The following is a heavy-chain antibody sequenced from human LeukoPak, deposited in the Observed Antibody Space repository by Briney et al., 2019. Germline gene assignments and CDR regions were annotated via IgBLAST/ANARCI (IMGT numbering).Heavy chain of an antibody. CDR2: INPSGGST. D-gene: IGHD3-3*01. Sequence: ASVKVSCKASGYTFTSYYMHWVRQAPGQGLEWMGIINPSGGSTSYAQKFQGRVTMTRDTSTSTVYMELSSLRSEDTAVYYCARDITIFGVAYVLDPWGQGTLVTVSS. CDR3: ARDITIFGVAYVLDP. J-gene: IGHJ5*02. CDR1: GYTFTSYY. V-gene: IGHV1-46*01.